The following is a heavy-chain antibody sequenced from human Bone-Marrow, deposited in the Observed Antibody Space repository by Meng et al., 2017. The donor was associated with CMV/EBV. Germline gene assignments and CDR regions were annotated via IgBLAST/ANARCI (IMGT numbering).Heavy chain of an antibody. Sequence: GGSLRLSCAASGFTFSSYGMHWVRQAPGKGLEWVANIKQDGSEKYYVDSVKGRFTISRDNAKNSLYLQMNSLRAEDTAVYYCARDSTACGVVMGYYYYGMDVWGQGTTVTVSS. J-gene: IGHJ6*02. D-gene: IGHD3-3*01. V-gene: IGHV3-7*01. CDR1: GFTFSSYG. CDR3: ARDSTACGVVMGYYYYGMDV. CDR2: IKQDGSEK.